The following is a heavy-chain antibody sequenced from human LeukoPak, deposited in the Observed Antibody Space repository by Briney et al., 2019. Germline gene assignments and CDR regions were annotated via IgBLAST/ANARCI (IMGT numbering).Heavy chain of an antibody. J-gene: IGHJ4*02. CDR1: EFTFRSYA. CDR3: AKGGVSRGIVIVPPAVPPDS. D-gene: IGHD2-2*01. Sequence: GGSLRLSCAASEFTFRSYAMSWVRQPQGKGLEWFSVISGSSGGTYYEYYVKGRFTISRDKSKTTLYLQINSLRATAPADYYCAKGGVSRGIVIVPPAVPPDSWGQGTLVTVSS. CDR2: ISGSSGGT. V-gene: IGHV3-23*01.